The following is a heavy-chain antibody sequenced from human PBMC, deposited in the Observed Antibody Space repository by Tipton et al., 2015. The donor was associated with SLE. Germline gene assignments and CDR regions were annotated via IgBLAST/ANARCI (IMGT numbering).Heavy chain of an antibody. CDR3: AFRFLEWLNAFDI. D-gene: IGHD3-3*01. V-gene: IGHV4-39*07. Sequence: TLSLTCTVSGGSISSSSFYWGWIRQPPGKGLEWIGSIYYSGSTYYNPSLKSRVTISVDTSKNQFSLKLSSVTAADTAVYYCAFRFLEWLNAFDIWGQGTMVTVSS. CDR2: IYYSGST. CDR1: GGSISSSSFY. J-gene: IGHJ3*02.